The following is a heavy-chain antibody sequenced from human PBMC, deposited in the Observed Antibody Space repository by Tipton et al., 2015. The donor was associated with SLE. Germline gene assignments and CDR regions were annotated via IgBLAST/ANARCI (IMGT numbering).Heavy chain of an antibody. Sequence: SLRLSCASSGFTFSNYWMHWVRQVPGKGLEWVSVIYSGNSRYYADSVKGRFTISRDNSKNTLYLEMNSLRGEDTAVYYCARDATGLDAFDIWGQGTMVTVSS. CDR3: ARDATGLDAFDI. CDR1: GFTFSNYW. CDR2: IYSGNSR. J-gene: IGHJ3*02. V-gene: IGHV3-53*05. D-gene: IGHD3-9*01.